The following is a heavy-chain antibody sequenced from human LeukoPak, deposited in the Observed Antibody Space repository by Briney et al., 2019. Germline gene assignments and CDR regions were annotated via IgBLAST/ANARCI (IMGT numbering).Heavy chain of an antibody. V-gene: IGHV3-48*03. CDR3: AELGITMIGGV. J-gene: IGHJ6*04. Sequence: GGSLRLSCAASGLSFNSYEVNWVRQAPGKGLEWVSYVSSGGTTIYYADSVKGRFTISRDNAKNSLYLQMNSLRAEDTAVYYCAELGITMIGGVWGKGTTVTISS. CDR2: VSSGGTTI. D-gene: IGHD3-10*02. CDR1: GLSFNSYE.